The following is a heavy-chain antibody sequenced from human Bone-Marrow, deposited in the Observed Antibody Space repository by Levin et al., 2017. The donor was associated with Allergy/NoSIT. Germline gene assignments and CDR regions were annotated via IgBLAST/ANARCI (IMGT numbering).Heavy chain of an antibody. V-gene: IGHV3-66*02. CDR2: IYSGGST. CDR3: AREGDSSSWPLDYYYYMDV. CDR1: GFTVSSHY. J-gene: IGHJ6*03. D-gene: IGHD6-13*01. Sequence: GESLKISCAASGFTVSSHYMSWVRQAPGKGLEWVSVIYSGGSTYYADSVKGRFTISRDNSKSTLYLQMNSLRAEDTAVYYCAREGDSSSWPLDYYYYMDVWGKGTTVTVSS.